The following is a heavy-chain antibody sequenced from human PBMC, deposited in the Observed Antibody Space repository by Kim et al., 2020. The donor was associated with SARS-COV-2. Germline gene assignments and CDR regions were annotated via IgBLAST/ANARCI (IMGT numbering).Heavy chain of an antibody. J-gene: IGHJ5*02. CDR3: ARGTVGKEVTIFGVVIIRRWFDP. CDR2: MNPNSGNT. D-gene: IGHD3-3*01. V-gene: IGHV1-8*01. CDR1: GYTFTSYD. Sequence: ASVKVSCKASGYTFTSYDINWVRQATGQGLEWMGWMNPNSGNTGCAQKFQGRVTMTRNTSISTAYMELSSLRSEDTAVYYCARGTVGKEVTIFGVVIIRRWFDPWGQGTLVTVSS.